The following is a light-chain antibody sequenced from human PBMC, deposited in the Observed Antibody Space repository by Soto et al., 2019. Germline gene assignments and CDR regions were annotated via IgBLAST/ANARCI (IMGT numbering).Light chain of an antibody. CDR2: GAS. J-gene: IGKJ1*01. CDR1: QSVTSNY. V-gene: IGKV3-20*01. Sequence: EIVLTQSPATLSLSPGERATLSCRASQSVTSNYLAWHQQKPGQAPRLLIYGASSRATAIPDRFSGSGSGTDFTLTISRLEPEDLAVYHCQQYGDSPQTFGQGTKVEIK. CDR3: QQYGDSPQT.